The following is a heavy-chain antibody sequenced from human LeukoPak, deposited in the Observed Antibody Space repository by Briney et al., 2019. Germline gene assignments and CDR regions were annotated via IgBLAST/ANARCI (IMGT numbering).Heavy chain of an antibody. CDR1: KFTFSSYA. CDR2: ISGRGGTT. J-gene: IGHJ4*02. D-gene: IGHD2-15*01. V-gene: IGHV3-23*01. CDR3: AKAPVTTCRGAFCYPFDY. Sequence: GGSLRLSCVASKFTFSSYALTWVRQAPGKGLEWVSAISGRGGTTYYADSVKGRFTISRDNLKNTLYLQMNSLRAEDTAVYYCAKAPVTTCRGAFCYPFDYWGLGTLVTVSS.